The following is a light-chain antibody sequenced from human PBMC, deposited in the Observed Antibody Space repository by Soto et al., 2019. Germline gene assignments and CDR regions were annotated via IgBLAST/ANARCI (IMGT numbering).Light chain of an antibody. CDR2: AAS. Sequence: EVVLTQSPGTLSLSPGESATLSCRASQSISTNYLAWYQLKPGQAPRLLIYAASNRLTGIPDRFSGSGSGTDFTLTISRLEHEDFALYYCKQYGRTFGQGTRLEIK. CDR3: KQYGRT. V-gene: IGKV3-20*01. CDR1: QSISTNY. J-gene: IGKJ5*01.